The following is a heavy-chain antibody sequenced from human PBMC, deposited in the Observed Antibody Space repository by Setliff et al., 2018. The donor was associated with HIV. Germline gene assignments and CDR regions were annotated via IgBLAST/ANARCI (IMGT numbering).Heavy chain of an antibody. J-gene: IGHJ4*02. CDR1: GGSFSGYF. CDR2: INHSGST. D-gene: IGHD3-10*01. CDR3: ARLSLSLVRGIINSGDRFFDY. V-gene: IGHV4-34*01. Sequence: PSETLSLTCAVYGGSFSGYFWTWIRQPPGKGLEWIGEINHSGSTNYNPTLKSRVTIALDTSKNQLSLKLSSVTAADTAVYYCARLSLSLVRGIINSGDRFFDYWGQGSLVTVSS.